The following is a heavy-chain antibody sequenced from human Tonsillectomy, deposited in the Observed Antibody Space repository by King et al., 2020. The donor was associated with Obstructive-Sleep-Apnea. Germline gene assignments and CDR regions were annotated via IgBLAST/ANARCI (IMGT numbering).Heavy chain of an antibody. D-gene: IGHD1-26*01. J-gene: IGHJ4*02. V-gene: IGHV4-39*07. Sequence: LQLQESGPGLVKPSETLSLTCTVSGGSISSSSYYWGWIRQPPGKGLEWIGSIYYSGSTYYNPSLKSRVTISVDTSKNQFSLKLSSVTAADTAVYYCARDGVGAGYFDYWGQGTLVTVSS. CDR1: GGSISSSSYY. CDR2: IYYSGST. CDR3: ARDGVGAGYFDY.